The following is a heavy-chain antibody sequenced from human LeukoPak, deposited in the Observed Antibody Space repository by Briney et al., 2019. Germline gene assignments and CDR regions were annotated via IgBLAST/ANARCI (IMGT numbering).Heavy chain of an antibody. CDR3: ASGIQWTGNNY. V-gene: IGHV4-4*07. CDR2: MYISGET. J-gene: IGHJ4*02. CDR1: GGSLSSYY. D-gene: IGHD3/OR15-3a*01. Sequence: SETLSLTCTVSGGSLSSYYWSWIRQPAGKGLEWIGRMYISGETNYNPSLQSRVTMSLDTSKNHFSLKLTSATAADTAVYYCASGIQWTGNNYWGQGTLVTVSS.